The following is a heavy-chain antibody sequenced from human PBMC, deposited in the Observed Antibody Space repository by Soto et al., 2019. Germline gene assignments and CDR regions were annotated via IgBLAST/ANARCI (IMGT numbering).Heavy chain of an antibody. D-gene: IGHD3-10*01. CDR2: INPNNGGT. Sequence: QVQLLQSGAEVKKPGASVKVSCKASGSTFSGYYIHWVRQAPGKGLEWMGWINPNNGGTNYAQKFQGRVTMTGDTSITTAYMDLSSLTSDDTALYYCARDGYDASGSRVWFDPWGQGTLVTVSS. CDR1: GSTFSGYY. CDR3: ARDGYDASGSRVWFDP. V-gene: IGHV1-2*02. J-gene: IGHJ5*02.